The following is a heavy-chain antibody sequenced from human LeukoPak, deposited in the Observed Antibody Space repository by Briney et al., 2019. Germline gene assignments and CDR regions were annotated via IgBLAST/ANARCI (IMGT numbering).Heavy chain of an antibody. V-gene: IGHV3-74*01. CDR1: EFTFSKYL. Sequence: GGSLRVSCAASEFTFSKYLMHWGRQALGEGLGWVSRLNSDVAYTNYADSVKGRFTISRDNVNDKLHLQMKSQRAEEMAVYYCARGRRGYRYGYGDYWGQGTLVTVSS. D-gene: IGHD5-18*01. J-gene: IGHJ4*02. CDR2: LNSDVAYT. CDR3: ARGRRGYRYGYGDY.